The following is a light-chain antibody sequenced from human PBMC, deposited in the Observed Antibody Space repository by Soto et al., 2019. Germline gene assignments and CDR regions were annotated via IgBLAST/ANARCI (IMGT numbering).Light chain of an antibody. CDR2: ANT. Sequence: QAVVTQPPSVSGAPGQRVTISCTGSSSNIGAYYDVHWYQQLPGTAPKLLIYANTNRPSGVPDRFSGSKSGTSASLAITGLQAEDEADYYCPSYDSSLGGVIFGGGTKLTVL. V-gene: IGLV1-40*01. CDR3: PSYDSSLGGVI. CDR1: SSNIGAYYD. J-gene: IGLJ2*01.